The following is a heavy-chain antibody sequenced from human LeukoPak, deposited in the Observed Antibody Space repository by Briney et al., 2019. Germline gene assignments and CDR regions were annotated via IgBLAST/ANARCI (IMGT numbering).Heavy chain of an antibody. CDR1: GFTFSSYW. Sequence: PGGSLRLSCADSGFTFSSYWMHWVRQVPGKGLVWVSRINSDGSITTYADSVKGRFTISRDNAKNTLYLQMNSLRAEDTAVYYCAGGISATGGGWGQGTMVTVSS. CDR3: AGGISATGGG. D-gene: IGHD6-13*01. V-gene: IGHV3-74*01. J-gene: IGHJ3*01. CDR2: INSDGSIT.